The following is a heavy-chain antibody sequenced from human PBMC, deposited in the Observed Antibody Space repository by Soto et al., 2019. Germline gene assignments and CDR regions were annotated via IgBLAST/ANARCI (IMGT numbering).Heavy chain of an antibody. CDR1: GFTFSSYA. CDR2: ISGSGGST. Sequence: VGSLRLSCAASGFTFSSYAMSWVRQAPGKGLEWVSAISGSGGSTYYADSVKGRFTISRDNSKNTLYLQMNSLRAEDTAVYYCAKSRFVVVGLFDYWGQGTLVTVSS. V-gene: IGHV3-23*01. D-gene: IGHD2-15*01. CDR3: AKSRFVVVGLFDY. J-gene: IGHJ4*02.